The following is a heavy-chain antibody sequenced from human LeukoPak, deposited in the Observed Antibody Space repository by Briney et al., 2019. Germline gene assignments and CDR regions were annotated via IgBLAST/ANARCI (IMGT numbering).Heavy chain of an antibody. V-gene: IGHV3-49*04. D-gene: IGHD3-3*01. CDR3: TSEFWSGYGGYYYYMDV. CDR1: GFTFGDYA. CDR2: IRSKAYGGTT. J-gene: IGHJ6*03. Sequence: PGGSLRLSCTASGFTFGDYAMSWVRQAPGKGLKWVGFIRSKAYGGTTEYAASVKGRFTISRDDSKSIAYLQMNSLKTEDTAVYYCTSEFWSGYGGYYYYMDVWGKGTTVTVSS.